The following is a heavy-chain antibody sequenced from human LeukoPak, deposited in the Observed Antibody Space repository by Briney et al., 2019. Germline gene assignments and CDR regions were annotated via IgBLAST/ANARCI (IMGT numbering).Heavy chain of an antibody. Sequence: PGGSLRLSCAASGFTFSSYAMSWVRQASGKGLEWVGRIRSKANSYATAYAASVKGRFTISRDDSKNTAYLQMNSLKTEDTAVYYCTRPSYAMASNYWGQGTLVTVSS. J-gene: IGHJ4*02. D-gene: IGHD2-8*01. CDR2: IRSKANSYAT. CDR3: TRPSYAMASNY. CDR1: GFTFSSYA. V-gene: IGHV3-73*01.